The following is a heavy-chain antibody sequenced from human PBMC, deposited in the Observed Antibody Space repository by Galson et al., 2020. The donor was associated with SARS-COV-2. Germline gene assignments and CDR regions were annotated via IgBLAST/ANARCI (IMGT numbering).Heavy chain of an antibody. CDR2: VNWNGGST. J-gene: IGHJ6*03. CDR3: VRDRYGGGVDYYFYYMDV. V-gene: IGHV3-20*04. CDR1: GFIFNDYG. Sequence: GESLKISCAASGFIFNDYGMSWVRQSPGKGLEWVAGVNWNGGSTGDAASVKGRFIISRDNAKNSLSLQMNSLSAEDSALYYCVRDRYGGGVDYYFYYMDVWGKGTTVTISS. D-gene: IGHD4-17*01.